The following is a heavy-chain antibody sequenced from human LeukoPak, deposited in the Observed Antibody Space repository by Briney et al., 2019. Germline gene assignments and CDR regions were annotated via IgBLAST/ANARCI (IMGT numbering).Heavy chain of an antibody. Sequence: PGGSLRLSCAASGFTFSTYAMSWVRQAPGKGLEWVSGISGSGGSTYNADSVKGRFSISRDNSKNTLYLQMNSLRAEDTAVYYWARGWYPFDYWGQGTLVTVSS. CDR1: GFTFSTYA. CDR2: ISGSGGST. CDR3: ARGWYPFDY. V-gene: IGHV3-23*01. J-gene: IGHJ4*02. D-gene: IGHD6-13*01.